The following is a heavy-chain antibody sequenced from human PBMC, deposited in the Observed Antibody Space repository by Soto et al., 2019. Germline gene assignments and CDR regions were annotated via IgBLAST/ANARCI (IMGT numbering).Heavy chain of an antibody. D-gene: IGHD6-6*01. CDR2: IYWDDDE. V-gene: IGHV2-5*02. CDR3: ALGIAARPFDS. Sequence: QISLKESGPALVKPTQTLTLTCSFSGFSLTTTGVGVGWIRQPPGKALEGLALIYWDDDERYNPSLKNRLTITKDTSKNLVVLTMTNVDPVDTATYYCALGIAARPFDSWGQGTLVTVSS. CDR1: GFSLTTTGVG. J-gene: IGHJ4*02.